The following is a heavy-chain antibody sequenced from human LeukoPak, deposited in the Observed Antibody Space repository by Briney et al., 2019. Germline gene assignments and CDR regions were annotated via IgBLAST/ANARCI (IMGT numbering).Heavy chain of an antibody. J-gene: IGHJ4*02. CDR3: ASAHVLRYFDWLPGFDY. CDR2: ISAYNGNT. D-gene: IGHD3-9*01. V-gene: IGHV1-18*04. Sequence: ASVKVSCKASDYTCTSYGISWVRQAPGQGLEWMGWISAYNGNTNYAQKLQGRVTMTTDTSTSTAYMELRSLRSDDTAVYYCASAHVLRYFDWLPGFDYWGQGTLVTVSS. CDR1: DYTCTSYG.